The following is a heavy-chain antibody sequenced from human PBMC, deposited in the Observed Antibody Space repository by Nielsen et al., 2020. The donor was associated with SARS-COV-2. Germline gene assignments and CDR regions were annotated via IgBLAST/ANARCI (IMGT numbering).Heavy chain of an antibody. V-gene: IGHV3-23*01. J-gene: IGHJ3*02. Sequence: GESLKISCAASGFTFNIYAMAWVRRAPGRGLQWVTAISASGGGTSYTDSVKGRFSISRDNSKNTLYLQMHSLRVEDTAVYSCAKADVVRGDAFDIWGPGTMVTVSS. CDR2: ISASGGGT. CDR1: GFTFNIYA. CDR3: AKADVVRGDAFDI. D-gene: IGHD3-10*01.